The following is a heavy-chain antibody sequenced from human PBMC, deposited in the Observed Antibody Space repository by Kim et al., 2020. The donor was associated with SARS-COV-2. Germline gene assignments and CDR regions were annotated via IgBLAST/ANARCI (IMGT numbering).Heavy chain of an antibody. CDR3: ASGTYSRGWYIDY. J-gene: IGHJ4*02. CDR2: LNPNSGGT. V-gene: IGHV1-2*06. CDR1: GYTFTGHY. D-gene: IGHD6-19*01. Sequence: ASVKVSCKASGYTFTGHYMHWVRQAPGQGLAWMGRLNPNSGGTNYAQKFQGRVAMTRDTPISTAYMELSRLRSDDTAVYYCASGTYSRGWYIDYWGQGTLVTLSS.